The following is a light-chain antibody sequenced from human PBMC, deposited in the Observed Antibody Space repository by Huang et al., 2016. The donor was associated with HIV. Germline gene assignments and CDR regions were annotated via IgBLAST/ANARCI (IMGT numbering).Light chain of an antibody. J-gene: IGKJ2*01. V-gene: IGKV4-1*01. CDR2: WAS. CDR3: QQYYSPPYT. Sequence: DIVMTQSPDSLAVSLGERATINCKSSQSVLYSPNNKNYLAWYQQKPGQPPKLLIYWASTREYGVPDRFSGSGSGTDFTLTISSLQAEDVAVYYCQQYYSPPYTFGQGTKLEIK. CDR1: QSVLYSPNNKNY.